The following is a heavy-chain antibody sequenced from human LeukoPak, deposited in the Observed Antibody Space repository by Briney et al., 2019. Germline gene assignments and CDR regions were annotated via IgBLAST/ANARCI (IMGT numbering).Heavy chain of an antibody. CDR1: GFTFDDYA. D-gene: IGHD3-22*01. Sequence: GRSLRLSCAASGFTFDDYAMHWVRQAPGKGLEWVSGISWNSGSIGYADSVKGRFTISRDNAKNSLYLQMNSLRAEDTALYYCAKDSNTYYYDSSGYYSDFDYWGRGTLVTVSS. CDR2: ISWNSGSI. V-gene: IGHV3-9*01. CDR3: AKDSNTYYYDSSGYYSDFDY. J-gene: IGHJ4*02.